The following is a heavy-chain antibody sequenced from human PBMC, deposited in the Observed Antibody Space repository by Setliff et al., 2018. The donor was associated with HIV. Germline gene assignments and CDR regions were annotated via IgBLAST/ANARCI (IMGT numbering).Heavy chain of an antibody. CDR2: IRSKAYGGTT. CDR1: GFMFGDNA. J-gene: IGHJ4*02. CDR3: TSSYINYAY. D-gene: IGHD4-4*01. Sequence: GESLKISCTASGFMFGDNAMSWVRQAPGKGLEWVGFIRSKAYGGTTEYAASVKGRFIISRDDSKSIASLQMNSLKTEDTAVYYCTSSYINYAYWGQGTLVTVS. V-gene: IGHV3-49*04.